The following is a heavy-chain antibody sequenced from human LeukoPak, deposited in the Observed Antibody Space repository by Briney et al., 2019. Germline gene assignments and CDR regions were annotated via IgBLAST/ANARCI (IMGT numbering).Heavy chain of an antibody. D-gene: IGHD3-10*01. CDR1: GGSISSYY. Sequence: SETLSLTCTVSGGSISSYYWSWIRQPPGKGLEWVGYIYYSGSSNYNPSLKSRVTISVDTSKNQFSLKLSSVTAADTAVYYCARGGDYYGSGRPFDYWGQGTLVTVSS. CDR2: IYYSGSS. CDR3: ARGGDYYGSGRPFDY. V-gene: IGHV4-59*01. J-gene: IGHJ4*02.